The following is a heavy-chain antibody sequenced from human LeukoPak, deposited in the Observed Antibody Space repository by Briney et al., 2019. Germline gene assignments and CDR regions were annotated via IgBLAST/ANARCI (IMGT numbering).Heavy chain of an antibody. CDR3: ARGLIVGAVFDY. CDR1: GFTFSSYG. Sequence: PGGSLRLSCAASGFTFSSYGMHWVRQAPGKGLEWVAVIWYDGSNKYYADSVKGRFTISRDNSKNTLYLQMNSLRAEDTAVYYCARGLIVGAVFDYWGQGTLVTVSS. V-gene: IGHV3-33*01. CDR2: IWYDGSNK. J-gene: IGHJ4*02. D-gene: IGHD1-26*01.